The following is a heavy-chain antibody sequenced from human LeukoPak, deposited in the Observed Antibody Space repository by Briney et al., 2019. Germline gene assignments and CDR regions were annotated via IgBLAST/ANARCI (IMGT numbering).Heavy chain of an antibody. D-gene: IGHD2-8*01. CDR2: ISSSGSTI. J-gene: IGHJ4*02. V-gene: IGHV3-48*03. Sequence: GGSLRLSCAASGFTFSSYEMNWVRQAPGKGLEWVSYISSSGSTIYYADSVKGRFTISRDNAKNTLYLQMNSLRAEDTAVYYCARQYAPTDYWGQGTLVTVSS. CDR3: ARQYAPTDY. CDR1: GFTFSSYE.